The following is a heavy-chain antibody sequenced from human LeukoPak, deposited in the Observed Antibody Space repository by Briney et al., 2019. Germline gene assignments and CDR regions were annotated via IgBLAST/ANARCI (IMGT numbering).Heavy chain of an antibody. CDR2: IYTSGST. CDR1: GGSISSNSYY. J-gene: IGHJ4*02. Sequence: SQTLSLTLTVPGGSISSNSYYWSWIRQPPGKGLEWIGRIYTSGSTNYNPSLKSRVSISVDTSKSQFSLNLRSVTAADTAVYYCARSWAGFDYWGQGTLVTVSS. V-gene: IGHV4-61*02. CDR3: ARSWAGFDY. D-gene: IGHD6-13*01.